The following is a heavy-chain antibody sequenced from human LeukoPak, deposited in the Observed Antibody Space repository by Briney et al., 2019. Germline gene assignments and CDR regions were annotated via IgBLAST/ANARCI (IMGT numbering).Heavy chain of an antibody. CDR1: GFTVSSNY. D-gene: IGHD6-13*01. J-gene: IGHJ4*02. V-gene: IGHV3-53*01. CDR2: IYSGGTT. Sequence: LPGGSLRLSCAASGFTVSSNYMSWVRQAPGKGLEWVSVIYSGGTTNYADSGKGRFTISRDNSKNTLFLQMNSLRAEDTAVYYCARGGYSSSWYHFDYWGQGTLVTVSS. CDR3: ARGGYSSSWYHFDY.